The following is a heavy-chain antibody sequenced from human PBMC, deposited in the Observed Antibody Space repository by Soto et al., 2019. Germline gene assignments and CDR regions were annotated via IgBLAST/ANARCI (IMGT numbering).Heavy chain of an antibody. D-gene: IGHD2-15*01. J-gene: IGHJ4*02. CDR2: ISSTSSYI. Sequence: GGSLRLSCAASGFTFSSYSMHWVRQAPGRGLEWVSSISSTSSYIYYADSVKGRFTISRDNAKNSLSLQMNSLRAEDTAVYYCARDPGPYCSGGSCNLQYYFDYWGQGALVTVSS. CDR1: GFTFSSYS. V-gene: IGHV3-21*01. CDR3: ARDPGPYCSGGSCNLQYYFDY.